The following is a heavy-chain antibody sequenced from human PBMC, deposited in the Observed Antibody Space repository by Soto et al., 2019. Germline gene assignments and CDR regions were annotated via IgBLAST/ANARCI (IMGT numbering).Heavy chain of an antibody. D-gene: IGHD3-9*01. V-gene: IGHV4-31*03. CDR3: AREAAVATGWFDP. J-gene: IGHJ5*02. CDR1: GGSISSGGYY. CDR2: IYYSGIT. Sequence: PSERLSLTCTVSGGSISSGGYYWSWIRQHPGKGLEWIGYIYYSGITYYNPSLKSRVTISVDTSKNQFSLKLSSVTAADTAVYYCAREAAVATGWFDPWGQGTLVTVSS.